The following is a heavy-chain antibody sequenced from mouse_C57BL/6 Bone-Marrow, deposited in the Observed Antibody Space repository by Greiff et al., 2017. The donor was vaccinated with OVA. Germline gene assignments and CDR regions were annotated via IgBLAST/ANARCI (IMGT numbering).Heavy chain of an antibody. V-gene: IGHV1-7*01. D-gene: IGHD2-3*01. Sequence: VQLQQSGAELAKPGASVKLSCKASGYTFTSYWMHWVKQRPGQGLEWIGYINPSSGYTKYNQKFKDKATLTADKSSSTAYMQLSSLTYEDSAVYYCASPIYDGYYPFAYWGQGTLVTVSA. J-gene: IGHJ3*01. CDR2: INPSSGYT. CDR1: GYTFTSYW. CDR3: ASPIYDGYYPFAY.